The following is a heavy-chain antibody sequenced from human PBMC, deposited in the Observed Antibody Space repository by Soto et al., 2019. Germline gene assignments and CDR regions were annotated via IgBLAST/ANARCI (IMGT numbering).Heavy chain of an antibody. CDR3: AGGSIAAAVMDYYYGRDV. CDR2: IIPIFGTA. V-gene: IGHV1-69*01. J-gene: IGHJ6*02. D-gene: IGHD6-13*01. CDR1: GGTFSSYA. Sequence: QVQLVQSGAEVKKPGSSVKVSCKASGGTFSSYAISWVRQAPGQGLEWMGGIIPIFGTANYAQKFQGRVTITADESTSTAYMELSSLRSEETAVYYCAGGSIAAAVMDYYYGRDVWAKGPRSPSP.